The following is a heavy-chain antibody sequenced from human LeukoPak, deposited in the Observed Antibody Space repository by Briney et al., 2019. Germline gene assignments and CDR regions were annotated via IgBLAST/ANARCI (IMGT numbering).Heavy chain of an antibody. CDR2: IYYSGST. V-gene: IGHV4-59*01. CDR1: GGSISSYY. J-gene: IGHJ4*02. Sequence: SETLSLTCTVSGGSISSYYWSWIRQPPGKGLEWIGYIYYSGSTNYNPSLKSRVTISVDTSKNQFSLKLSSVTAADTAVYYCARSFLDRGGFDYWGQGTLVTVSS. CDR3: ARSFLDRGGFDY. D-gene: IGHD3-16*01.